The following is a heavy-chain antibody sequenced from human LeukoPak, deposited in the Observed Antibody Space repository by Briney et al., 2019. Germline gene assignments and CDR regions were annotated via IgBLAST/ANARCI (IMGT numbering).Heavy chain of an antibody. CDR3: ARGLGYYSSSWWGKNWFDP. D-gene: IGHD6-13*01. CDR1: GYTFTSYD. J-gene: IGHJ5*02. CDR2: MNPNSGNT. V-gene: IGHV1-8*01. Sequence: ASVKVSCKASGYTFTSYDINWVRQAPGQGLEWMGWMNPNSGNTGYAQKFQGRVTMTRNTSISTAYMELSSLRSEDTAVYYCARGLGYYSSSWWGKNWFDPWGQGTLVTVSS.